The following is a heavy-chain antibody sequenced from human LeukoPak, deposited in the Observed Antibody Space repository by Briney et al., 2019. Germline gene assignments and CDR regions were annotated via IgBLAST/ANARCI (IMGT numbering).Heavy chain of an antibody. CDR3: ARRSQAAAGRGIDY. CDR2: MSNSGST. V-gene: IGHV4-39*01. J-gene: IGHJ4*02. Sequence: SETLSLTCTVSCGSISSSSYYWGWIRQSPGKGAEWIGTMSNSGSTYYNPSLKSRVTISGDTAKNQFSLKLSSVTAADTAVYYCARRSQAAAGRGIDYWGQGTLVTVSS. D-gene: IGHD6-13*01. CDR1: CGSISSSSYY.